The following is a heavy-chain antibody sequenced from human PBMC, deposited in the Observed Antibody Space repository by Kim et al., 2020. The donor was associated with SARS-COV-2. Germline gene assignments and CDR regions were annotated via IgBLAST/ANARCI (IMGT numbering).Heavy chain of an antibody. D-gene: IGHD3-16*01. Sequence: YAQKFQGRVTMTRDTSTSTVYMELSSLRSEDTAVYYCAREGEDSIRGFDYWGQGTLVTVSS. V-gene: IGHV1-46*01. J-gene: IGHJ4*02. CDR3: AREGEDSIRGFDY.